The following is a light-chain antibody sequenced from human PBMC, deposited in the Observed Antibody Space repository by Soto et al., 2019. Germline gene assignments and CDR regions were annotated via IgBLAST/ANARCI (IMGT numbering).Light chain of an antibody. CDR2: DVS. CDR1: SSDVGGYNY. J-gene: IGLJ2*01. CDR3: CSYAGSYTFFVV. Sequence: QSALTQPRSVSGSPGQSVTISCTGTSSDVGGYNYVSWYQQHPGKAPKLMIYDVSKRPSGVPDRFSGSKSGNTASLTISGLQAEDEADYYCCSYAGSYTFFVVFGGGTKLIVL. V-gene: IGLV2-11*01.